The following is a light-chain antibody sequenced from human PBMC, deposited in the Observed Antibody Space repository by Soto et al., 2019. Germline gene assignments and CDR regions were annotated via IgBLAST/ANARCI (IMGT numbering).Light chain of an antibody. V-gene: IGKV3-20*01. Sequence: EIVMTQSPGTLSVSPGDRATLSCRASQTISSHLAWYQHKPGQAPRLLIYDASSRITGIPDRFSGSGSGTAFTITISRLEAEAFAVYYCKQYCPPYTFGQGTKLE. J-gene: IGKJ2*01. CDR3: KQYCPPYT. CDR1: QTISSH. CDR2: DAS.